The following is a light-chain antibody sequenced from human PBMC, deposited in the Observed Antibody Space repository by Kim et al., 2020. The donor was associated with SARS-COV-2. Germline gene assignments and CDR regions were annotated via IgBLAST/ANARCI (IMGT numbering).Light chain of an antibody. CDR1: QTVTSSY. CDR3: QQYDSSRT. J-gene: IGKJ2*01. V-gene: IGKV3-20*01. CDR2: GAS. Sequence: SWSPGERATLSCRASQTVTSSYLAWYQQKPGQAPRLLIYGASSRASGIPDRFTGSGSGTDFTLTISRLEPEDIAVYYCQQYDSSRTFGQGTKLEI.